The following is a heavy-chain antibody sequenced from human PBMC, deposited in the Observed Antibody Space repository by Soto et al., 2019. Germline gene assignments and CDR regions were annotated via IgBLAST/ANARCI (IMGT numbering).Heavy chain of an antibody. Sequence: GGSLRLSCAASGFTFSSYAMHWVRQAPGKGLEWVAVISYDGSNKYYADSVKGRFTISRDNSKNTLYLQMNSLRAEDTAVYYCAREGPRPHWGQGTLVTVSS. CDR2: ISYDGSNK. CDR1: GFTFSSYA. V-gene: IGHV3-30-3*01. CDR3: AREGPRPH. J-gene: IGHJ4*02.